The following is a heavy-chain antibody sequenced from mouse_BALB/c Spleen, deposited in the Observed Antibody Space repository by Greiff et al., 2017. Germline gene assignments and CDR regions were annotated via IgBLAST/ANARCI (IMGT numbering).Heavy chain of an antibody. V-gene: IGHV5-15*02. CDR3: ARDRGGTYAMDY. CDR2: ISNLAYSI. Sequence: EVKLMESGGGLVQPGGSRKLSCAASGFTFSDYGMAWVRQAPGKGPEWVAFISNLAYSIYYADTVTGRFTISRENAKNTLYLEMSSLRSEDTAMYYCARDRGGTYAMDYWGQGTSVTVSS. J-gene: IGHJ4*01. CDR1: GFTFSDYG. D-gene: IGHD2-14*01.